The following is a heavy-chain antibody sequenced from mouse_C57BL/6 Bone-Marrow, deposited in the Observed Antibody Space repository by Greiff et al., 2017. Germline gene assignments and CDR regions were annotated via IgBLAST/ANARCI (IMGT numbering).Heavy chain of an antibody. J-gene: IGHJ4*01. D-gene: IGHD2-1*01. CDR3: ARHGKGYYYAMDY. V-gene: IGHV5-12*01. Sequence: EVKLMESGGGLVQPGGSLKLSCAASGFTFSDYYMYWVRQTPEKRLEWVAYISNGGGSTYYPDTVKGRFTISRDNAKNTLYLQMSRLKSEDTAMYYCARHGKGYYYAMDYWGQGTSVTVSS. CDR1: GFTFSDYY. CDR2: ISNGGGST.